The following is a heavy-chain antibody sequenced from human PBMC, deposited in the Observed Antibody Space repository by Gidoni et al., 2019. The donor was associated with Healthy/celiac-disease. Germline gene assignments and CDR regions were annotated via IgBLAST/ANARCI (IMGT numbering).Heavy chain of an antibody. D-gene: IGHD5-12*01. J-gene: IGHJ4*02. CDR2: IKSKTDGGTT. CDR1: GFTFSNAW. V-gene: IGHV3-15*01. CDR3: TTNTKDIVATEDDY. Sequence: EVQLVESGGGLVKPGGSLRLSCAASGFTFSNAWMSWVRQAPGKGLEWVGRIKSKTDGGTTDYAAPVKGRFTISRDDSKNTLYLQMNSLKTEDTAVYYCTTNTKDIVATEDDYWGQGTLVTVSS.